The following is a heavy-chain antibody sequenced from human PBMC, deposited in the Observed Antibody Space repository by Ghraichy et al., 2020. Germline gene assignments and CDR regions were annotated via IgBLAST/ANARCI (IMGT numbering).Heavy chain of an antibody. CDR1: GFTVSSNY. CDR2: IYSGGST. D-gene: IGHD3-16*01. Sequence: LSLTCAASGFTVSSNYMSWVRQAPGKGLEWVSVIYSGGSTYYADSVKGRFTISRDNSKNTLYLQMNSLRAEDTAVYYCARDLTGVITLEDWGQGTLVTVSS. J-gene: IGHJ4*02. CDR3: ARDLTGVITLED. V-gene: IGHV3-53*01.